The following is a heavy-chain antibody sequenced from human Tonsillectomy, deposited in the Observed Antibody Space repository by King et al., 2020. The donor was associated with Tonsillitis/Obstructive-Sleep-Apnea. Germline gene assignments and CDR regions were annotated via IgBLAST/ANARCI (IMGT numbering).Heavy chain of an antibody. V-gene: IGHV3-72*01. J-gene: IGHJ4*02. CDR1: GFTFSDHY. Sequence: VQLVEFGGGLVQPGGSLRLSCAASGFTFSDHYMDWVRQAPGKGLEWVGRTRNKPRSYTTEYAASVKGRFTISRDDSKNSLYLQMNSLKTEDTAVYYCSRRVGAIKGGFDYWGQGTLVTVSS. CDR2: TRNKPRSYTT. CDR3: SRRVGAIKGGFDY. D-gene: IGHD1-26*01.